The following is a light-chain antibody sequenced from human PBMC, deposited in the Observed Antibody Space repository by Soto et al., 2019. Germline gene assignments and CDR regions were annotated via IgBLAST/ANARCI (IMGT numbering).Light chain of an antibody. CDR3: SSYTNRNTLG. V-gene: IGLV2-14*03. Sequence: QSVLTQPASESGSPGQSITISCTGTSSDVGGYNFVSWYQQHPGKAPQLMIYDVTNRHSGFSNPFSGSKSGNTTSLPISGVPAEDEADYYCSSYTNRNTLGFGGGTKLTVL. J-gene: IGLJ2*01. CDR2: DVT. CDR1: SSDVGGYNF.